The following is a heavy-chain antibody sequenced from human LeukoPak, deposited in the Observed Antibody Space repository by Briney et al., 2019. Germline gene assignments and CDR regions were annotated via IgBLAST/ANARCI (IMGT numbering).Heavy chain of an antibody. CDR2: MDPNSDNT. CDR3: ARGHWVYGADY. Sequence: VASVKVSCKASGYTFTSYDINWVRQATGLGLEWMGWMDPNSDNTGYAQKFQGRVTMTRNTSISTAYMELSSLRSEDTAVYYCARGHWVYGADYWGQGTLVTVSS. V-gene: IGHV1-8*01. J-gene: IGHJ4*02. CDR1: GYTFTSYD. D-gene: IGHD5/OR15-5a*01.